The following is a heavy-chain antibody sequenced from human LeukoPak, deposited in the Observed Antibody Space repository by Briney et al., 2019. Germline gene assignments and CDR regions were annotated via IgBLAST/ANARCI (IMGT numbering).Heavy chain of an antibody. CDR2: ISASSGRT. J-gene: IGHJ6*02. Sequence: PGGSLRLSCSASGFTLSTYSITWVRQAPGKGLEWVSTISASSGRTFYADSVKGRFTISRDNSKNTVSLQTISLTAEDTAVYYCARDAIVVTNGIDVWGLGTTVTVS. V-gene: IGHV3-23*01. CDR3: ARDAIVVTNGIDV. CDR1: GFTLSTYS. D-gene: IGHD3-22*01.